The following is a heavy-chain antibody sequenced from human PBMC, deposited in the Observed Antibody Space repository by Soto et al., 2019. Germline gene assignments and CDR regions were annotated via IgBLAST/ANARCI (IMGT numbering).Heavy chain of an antibody. D-gene: IGHD3-16*01. CDR1: GYTFTSYA. Sequence: QVQLVQSGAEVKKPGASVKVSCKASGYTFTSYAMHWVRQAPGQRLEWMGWINAGNGNTKYSQKFRGRVTITRDTSSSTAYMELSSLRSEDTAVYYCARGGAIRERLDPWGQGTLVTVSS. J-gene: IGHJ5*02. CDR3: ARGGAIRERLDP. V-gene: IGHV1-3*01. CDR2: INAGNGNT.